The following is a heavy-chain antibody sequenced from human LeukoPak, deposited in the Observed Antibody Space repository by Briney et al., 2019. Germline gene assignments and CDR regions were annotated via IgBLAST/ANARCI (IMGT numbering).Heavy chain of an antibody. CDR2: IYYSGST. CDR3: ARAPFFSDYDSSGYLSLGRLDY. Sequence: SETLSLTCTVSGGSISSSSYYWGWIRQPPGKGLEWIGSIYYSGSTYYNPSLKSRVTISVDTSKNQFSLKLSSVTAADTAVYYCARAPFFSDYDSSGYLSLGRLDYWGQGTLVTVSS. CDR1: GGSISSSSYY. D-gene: IGHD3-22*01. J-gene: IGHJ4*02. V-gene: IGHV4-39*07.